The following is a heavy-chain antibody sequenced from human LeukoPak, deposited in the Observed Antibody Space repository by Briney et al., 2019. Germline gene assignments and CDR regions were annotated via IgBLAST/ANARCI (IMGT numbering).Heavy chain of an antibody. Sequence: PGGSLRLSCAASGFTFSSHAMIWVRQAPGKGLEYVSGIGASGSSRYYSDSVKGRFTISRDSSKNTLDLQMNSLRAEDTAIYFCARPSSSGYSSDNWGQGTLVTVSS. J-gene: IGHJ4*02. V-gene: IGHV3-23*01. CDR3: ARPSSSGYSSDN. CDR1: GFTFSSHA. CDR2: IGASGSSR. D-gene: IGHD2-2*01.